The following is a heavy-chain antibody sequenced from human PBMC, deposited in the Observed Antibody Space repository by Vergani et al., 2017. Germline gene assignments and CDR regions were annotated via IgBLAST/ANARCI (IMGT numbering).Heavy chain of an antibody. CDR2: ISYEGSNK. J-gene: IGHJ5*02. D-gene: IGHD4-23*01. CDR1: GFTFSSYA. Sequence: QVQLVESGGGVVQPGRSLRLSCAASGFTFSSYAMHWVRQAPGKGLEWVAVISYEGSNKYYADSVKGRFTIARDKSKNTLYLQMNSLRAEDTAVYYCARGQDYGGNSGGWFDPWGQGTLVTVSS. CDR3: ARGQDYGGNSGGWFDP. V-gene: IGHV3-30-3*01.